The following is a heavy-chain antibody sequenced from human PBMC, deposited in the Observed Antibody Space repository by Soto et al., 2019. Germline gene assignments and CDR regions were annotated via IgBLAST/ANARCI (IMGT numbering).Heavy chain of an antibody. CDR2: INSDGSST. D-gene: IGHD1-26*01. CDR3: ARAGYSGSYYGYYYYGMDV. J-gene: IGHJ6*02. Sequence: EVQLVESGGGLVQPGGSLRLSCAASGFTFSSYWMHRVRQAPGKGLVWVSRINSDGSSTSYADSVKGRFTISRDNAKNTLYLQMNSLRAEDTAVYYCARAGYSGSYYGYYYYGMDVWGQGTTVTVSS. CDR1: GFTFSSYW. V-gene: IGHV3-74*01.